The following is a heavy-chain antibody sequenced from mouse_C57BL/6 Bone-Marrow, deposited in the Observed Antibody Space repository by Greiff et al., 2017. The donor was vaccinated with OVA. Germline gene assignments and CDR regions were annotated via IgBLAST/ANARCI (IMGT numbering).Heavy chain of an antibody. J-gene: IGHJ4*01. Sequence: VQLQQSGAELVRPGASVKLSCTASGFNIKDDYMHWVKQRPEQGLEWIGWIDPENGDTEYASKFQGKATITADTSSNTAYLQLSSLTSEDTAVCYCTTGDGYYEAMDYWGQGTSVTVSS. CDR1: GFNIKDDY. CDR3: TTGDGYYEAMDY. V-gene: IGHV14-4*01. D-gene: IGHD2-3*01. CDR2: IDPENGDT.